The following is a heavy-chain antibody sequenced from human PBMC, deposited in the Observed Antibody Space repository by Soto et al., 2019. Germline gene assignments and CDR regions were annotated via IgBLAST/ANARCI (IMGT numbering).Heavy chain of an antibody. J-gene: IGHJ4*02. CDR1: GFTFSYAW. Sequence: EVQLVESGGDLAKPGGSRRLSFAVSGFTFSYAWMNWVRQAPGKGLEWVGRIKSKTDCGTTDYAAPVKGRFTISRDDSRNMVFLQMNSLGTEDSAVYYCSTGSGDLRYWGQGTRVTVSS. CDR2: IKSKTDCGTT. V-gene: IGHV3-15*07. CDR3: STGSGDLRY. D-gene: IGHD1-26*01.